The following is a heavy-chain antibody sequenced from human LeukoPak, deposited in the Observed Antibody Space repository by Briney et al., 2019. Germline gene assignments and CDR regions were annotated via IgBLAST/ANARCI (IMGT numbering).Heavy chain of an antibody. D-gene: IGHD3-10*02. J-gene: IGHJ6*04. CDR2: ISGSGVST. V-gene: IGHV3-23*01. CDR1: GFTFSSYA. CDR3: AELGITMIGGV. Sequence: GGSLRLSCAASGFTFSSYAMSWVRQAPGKGLEWVSAISGSGVSTYYADSVKDRFTISRDNAKNSLYLQMNSLRAEDTAVYYCAELGITMIGGVWGKGTTVTISS.